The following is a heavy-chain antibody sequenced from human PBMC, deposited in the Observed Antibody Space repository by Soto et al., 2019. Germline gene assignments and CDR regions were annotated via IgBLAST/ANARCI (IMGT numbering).Heavy chain of an antibody. J-gene: IGHJ4*02. CDR1: GFTFSSYS. CDR2: ISSSSSYI. D-gene: IGHD6-19*01. Sequence: EVQLVESGGGLVKPGGSLRLSCAASGFTFSSYSMNWVRQAPGKGLEWVSSISSSSSYIYYADSVKGRFTISRDNAKNSVYLQMNLLRAEDTAVYYCATAHDSSGWWAIDYWGQGTLVTISS. CDR3: ATAHDSSGWWAIDY. V-gene: IGHV3-21*01.